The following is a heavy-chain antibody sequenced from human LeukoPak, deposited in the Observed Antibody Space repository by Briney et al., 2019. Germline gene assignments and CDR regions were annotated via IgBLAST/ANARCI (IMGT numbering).Heavy chain of an antibody. J-gene: IGHJ5*02. Sequence: SETLSLTCAVYGGSFSSYYWSWIRQPAGKGLEWIGRIYTSGSTNYNPSLKSRVTISVDTSKNQFSLKLSSVTAADTAVYYCAREPGAYYYGSGTSQDWFDPWGQGTLVTVSS. D-gene: IGHD3-10*01. CDR1: GGSFSSYY. CDR2: IYTSGST. CDR3: AREPGAYYYGSGTSQDWFDP. V-gene: IGHV4-4*07.